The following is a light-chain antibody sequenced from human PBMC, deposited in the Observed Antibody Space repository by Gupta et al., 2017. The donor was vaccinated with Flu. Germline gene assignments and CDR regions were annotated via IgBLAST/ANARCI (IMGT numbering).Light chain of an antibody. J-gene: IGLJ3*02. Sequence: ITISFTGTSSDIGAYNYFSWYQRHPGQAPKRRSYGVSSRPSGISNRFSGSKSDNTASLTISGVPPEDEADDFCSSSTASTTPWVFGGGTKLTVL. CDR3: SSSTASTTPWV. CDR2: GVS. V-gene: IGLV2-14*01. CDR1: SSDIGAYNY.